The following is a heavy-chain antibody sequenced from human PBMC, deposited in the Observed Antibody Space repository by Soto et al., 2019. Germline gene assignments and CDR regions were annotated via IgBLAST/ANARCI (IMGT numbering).Heavy chain of an antibody. CDR1: GGSFSGYY. J-gene: IGHJ4*02. CDR2: INHSGST. V-gene: IGHV4-34*01. CDR3: ARVKWELLGSFDY. D-gene: IGHD1-26*01. Sequence: ETLSLTCAVYGGSFSGYYWSWIRPPPGKGLEWIGEINHSGSTNYNPSLKSRVTISVDTSKNQFSLKLSSVTAADTAVYYCARVKWELLGSFDYWGQETLVTVSS.